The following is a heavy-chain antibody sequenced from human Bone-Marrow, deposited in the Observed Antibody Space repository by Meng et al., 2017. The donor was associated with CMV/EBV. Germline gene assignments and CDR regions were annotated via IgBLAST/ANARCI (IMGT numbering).Heavy chain of an antibody. D-gene: IGHD2-2*01. CDR2: INHSGST. Sequence: GSLRLSCAVYGGSFSGYYWSWIRQPPGKGLEWIGEINHSGSTNYNPSLKSRVTISVDTSKNQFSLKLSSVTAADTAVYYCARGLGYCSSTSCLLRPYYYGMDVWGQGTTVTVSS. CDR3: ARGLGYCSSTSCLLRPYYYGMDV. V-gene: IGHV4-34*01. CDR1: GGSFSGYY. J-gene: IGHJ6*02.